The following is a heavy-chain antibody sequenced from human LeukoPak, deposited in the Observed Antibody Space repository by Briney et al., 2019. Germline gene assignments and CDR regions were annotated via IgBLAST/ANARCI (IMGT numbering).Heavy chain of an antibody. Sequence: SETLSLTCTVSGGSISNYYWSWIRQPPGKGLVWIGYVYSSGTTNYNPSLKSRVTISVDRSKNQFSLKLSSVTAADTAVYYCARDLSMDYWGQGTLVTVSS. CDR2: VYSSGTT. V-gene: IGHV4-59*01. CDR3: ARDLSMDY. CDR1: GGSISNYY. J-gene: IGHJ4*02.